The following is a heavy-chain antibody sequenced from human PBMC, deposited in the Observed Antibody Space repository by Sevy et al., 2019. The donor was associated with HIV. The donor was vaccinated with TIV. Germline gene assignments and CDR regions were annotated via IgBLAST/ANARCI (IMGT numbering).Heavy chain of an antibody. V-gene: IGHV3-15*01. CDR3: TTKGDFWSGYRYFHY. D-gene: IGHD3-3*01. CDR1: GITFNNAW. Sequence: GGSLRLSCAASGITFNNAWMTWVRQAPGKGLEWVGRIKSKADGKTKDYAAPVKDRFTISSDDSKKTVYLQMSSLKSEDTAVYFCTTKGDFWSGYRYFHYWGQGTLVTVSS. J-gene: IGHJ4*02. CDR2: IKSKADGKTK.